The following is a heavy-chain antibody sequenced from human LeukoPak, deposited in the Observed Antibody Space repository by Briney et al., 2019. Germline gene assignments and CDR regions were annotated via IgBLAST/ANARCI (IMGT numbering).Heavy chain of an antibody. CDR1: GGTFSNTYA. CDR2: IIPISGTA. J-gene: IGHJ6*03. Sequence: SVKVSCKASGGTFSNTYAINWMRQAPGQGPEWMGGIIPISGTANFAQNFQGRVTFTADESTSTAYMELTSLRSEDTAVYYCARNPISTVRGIIDYYSYMDVWGKGTTVTVSS. CDR3: ARNPISTVRGIIDYYSYMDV. V-gene: IGHV1-69*13. D-gene: IGHD3-10*01.